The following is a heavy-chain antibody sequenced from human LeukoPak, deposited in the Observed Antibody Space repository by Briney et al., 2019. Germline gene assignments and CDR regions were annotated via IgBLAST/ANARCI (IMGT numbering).Heavy chain of an antibody. Sequence: PSETLSLTCAVYGGSFSGYYWSWIRQPPGKGLEWIGEINHSGSTNYNPSLKSRVTISVDTSKNQFSLKLSSVTAADTAVYYCARDIYSYADYYYMDVWGKGTTVTISS. CDR3: ARDIYSYADYYYMDV. D-gene: IGHD5-18*01. J-gene: IGHJ6*03. CDR1: GGSFSGYY. CDR2: INHSGST. V-gene: IGHV4-34*01.